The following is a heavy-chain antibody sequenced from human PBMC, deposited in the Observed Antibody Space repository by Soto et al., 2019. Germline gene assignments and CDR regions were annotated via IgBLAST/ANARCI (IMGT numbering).Heavy chain of an antibody. CDR2: IKEDGSEQ. CDR1: GFTFTRFW. D-gene: IGHD4-4*01. Sequence: EVQLVESGGDLVQPGGALRLSCAASGFTFTRFWMTWIRQAPGKGLEWVANIKEDGSEQHYVDSMRGRFTISRDNAKNSLYLQINSLRAEDTAVYYCARLQRDYFDYWVQGTLVTVAS. CDR3: ARLQRDYFDY. J-gene: IGHJ4*02. V-gene: IGHV3-7*01.